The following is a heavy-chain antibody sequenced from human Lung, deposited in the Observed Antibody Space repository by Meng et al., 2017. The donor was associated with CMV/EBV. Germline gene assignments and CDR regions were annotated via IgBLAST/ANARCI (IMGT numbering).Heavy chain of an antibody. J-gene: IGHJ4*02. CDR3: ASFPPPGKQWLVTDY. Sequence: QLQQQGPAPGLSKLQRPLPPTCTVSGGSISSSNVWRWVRQPPGKGLEWIGEIYHSESTNYNPSLKSRVTISVDKSKNQFSLKLSSVTAADTAVYYCASFPPPGKQWLVTDYWGQGTLVTVSS. CDR2: IYHSEST. D-gene: IGHD6-19*01. CDR1: GGSISSSNV. V-gene: IGHV4-4*03.